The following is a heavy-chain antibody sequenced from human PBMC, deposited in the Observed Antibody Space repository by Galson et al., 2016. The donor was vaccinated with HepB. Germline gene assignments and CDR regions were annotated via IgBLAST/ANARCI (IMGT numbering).Heavy chain of an antibody. V-gene: IGHV3-33*01. D-gene: IGHD6-25*01. CDR3: ARDRGSGSLDYGVDV. Sequence: SLRLSCAASGFSFSDHGMHWVRQAPGKGLEWVALIWSDGRNQYYVDSVKGRFTISRDNAKSTLYLQLRSLRAEDTALYYVARDRGSGSLDYGVDVWGQGTLVTVSS. CDR2: IWSDGRNQ. J-gene: IGHJ6*02. CDR1: GFSFSDHG.